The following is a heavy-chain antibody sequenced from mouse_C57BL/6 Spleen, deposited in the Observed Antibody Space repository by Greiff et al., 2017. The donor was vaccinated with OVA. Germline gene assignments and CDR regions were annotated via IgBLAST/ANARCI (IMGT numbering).Heavy chain of an antibody. CDR2: IRSKSNNYAT. D-gene: IGHD2-3*01. V-gene: IGHV10-1*01. Sequence: EVQLVESGGGLVQPKGSLKLSCAASGFSFNTYAMNWVRQAPGTGLEWVARIRSKSNNYATYYADSVKDRFTISRDDSESMLYLQMNNLKTEDTAMYYCVSGGYDGYFAWFAYWGQGTLVTVSA. J-gene: IGHJ3*01. CDR3: VSGGYDGYFAWFAY. CDR1: GFSFNTYA.